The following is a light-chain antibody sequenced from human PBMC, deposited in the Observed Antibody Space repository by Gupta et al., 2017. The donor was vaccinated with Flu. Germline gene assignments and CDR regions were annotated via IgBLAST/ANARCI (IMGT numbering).Light chain of an antibody. CDR3: SSYTNSNTIVV. CDR1: SSDVVGYDY. J-gene: IGLJ2*01. Sequence: SALAQPASGSGSPGQSIAISCTGTSSDVVGYDYVSWYQQPPGKAPQLILFEVRRRPSGCADRFSGSKSCNTASLTISGLLADDEAYYYCSSYTNSNTIVVFGGGTKLTVL. CDR2: EVR. V-gene: IGLV2-14*01.